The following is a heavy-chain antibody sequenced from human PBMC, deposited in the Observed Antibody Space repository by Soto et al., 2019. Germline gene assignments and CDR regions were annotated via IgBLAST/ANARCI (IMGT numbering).Heavy chain of an antibody. CDR1: GFTFSSYG. D-gene: IGHD1-26*01. CDR3: AKIVGDDY. CDR2: ISYDGSNK. J-gene: IGHJ4*02. V-gene: IGHV3-30*18. Sequence: QVQLVESGGGVVQPGRSLRLSCAASGFTFSSYGMHWVRQAPGKGLEWVAVISYDGSNKYYADSVKGRFTISRDNSKKKLYLQMNRLRAEDPAVYYCAKIVGDDYWGQGTLVTVSS.